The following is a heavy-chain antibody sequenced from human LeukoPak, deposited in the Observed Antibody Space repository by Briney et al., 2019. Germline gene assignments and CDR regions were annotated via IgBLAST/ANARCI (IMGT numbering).Heavy chain of an antibody. V-gene: IGHV3-53*01. CDR2: IYSGGST. CDR1: GFTVSSNY. CDR3: ASLGGIVGASYYFDY. D-gene: IGHD1-26*01. Sequence: PGGSLRLSCAASGFTVSSNYMSCVRQAPGKGLEWVSVIYSGGSTYYADSVKGRFTISRDNSKNTLYLQMNSLRAEDTAVYYCASLGGIVGASYYFDYWGQGTLVTVSS. J-gene: IGHJ4*02.